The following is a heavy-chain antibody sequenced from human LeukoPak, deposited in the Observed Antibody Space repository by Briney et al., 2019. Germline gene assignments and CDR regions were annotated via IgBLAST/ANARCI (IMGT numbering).Heavy chain of an antibody. CDR2: IYSGGST. V-gene: IGHV3-66*01. J-gene: IGHJ6*02. CDR3: ARDGWSLRPGNYYYGMDV. D-gene: IGHD1-14*01. CDR1: GFTVSSNY. Sequence: GGSLRLSCAASGFTVSSNYMSWVRQAPGKGLEWVSVIYSGGSTYYADSVKGRFTISRDNSKNTLYLQMNSLRAEDTAVYYCARDGWSLRPGNYYYGMDVWGQGTTVTVSS.